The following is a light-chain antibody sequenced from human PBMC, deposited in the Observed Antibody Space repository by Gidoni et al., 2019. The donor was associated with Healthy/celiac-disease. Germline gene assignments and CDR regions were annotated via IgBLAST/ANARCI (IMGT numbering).Light chain of an antibody. Sequence: EIVLTQSPVTLSLSPGERATLSCRASQSVSSSYLAWYQQKPGQAPRLLIYGASSRATGIPDRFSGSGSGTDFTITISRLEPEDFAVYYCQQYGSSPSYTFGQGTKLEIK. V-gene: IGKV3-20*01. J-gene: IGKJ2*01. CDR3: QQYGSSPSYT. CDR1: QSVSSSY. CDR2: GAS.